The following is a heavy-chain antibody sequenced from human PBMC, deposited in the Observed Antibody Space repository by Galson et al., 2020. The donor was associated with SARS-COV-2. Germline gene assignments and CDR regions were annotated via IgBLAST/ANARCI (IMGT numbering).Heavy chain of an antibody. Sequence: GGSLRLSCAASGLTFSNAWMTWVRQSPGKWLEWVGCMRSETDGGTIEYAAPVRARFIISIDDSKKTLYLQINSLKTEDTDVYYCTRCSLNYYYYGMDVWGQGTTVTVSS. CDR3: TRCSLNYYYYGMDV. V-gene: IGHV3-15*01. J-gene: IGHJ6*02. CDR1: GLTFSNAW. CDR2: MRSETDGGTI. D-gene: IGHD2-15*01.